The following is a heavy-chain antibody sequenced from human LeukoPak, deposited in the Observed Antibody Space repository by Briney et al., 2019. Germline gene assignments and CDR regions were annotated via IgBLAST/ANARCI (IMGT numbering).Heavy chain of an antibody. Sequence: GWSLRLSCAASGFTFSSYAMHWVRQAPGKGLEWVAVISYDGSNKYYADSVKGRFTISRDNSKNTLYLQMNSLRAEDTAVYYCIAVAVRFEEPLDAFDIWGQGTMVTVSS. CDR1: GFTFSSYA. D-gene: IGHD6-19*01. CDR2: ISYDGSNK. J-gene: IGHJ3*02. V-gene: IGHV3-30-3*01. CDR3: IAVAVRFEEPLDAFDI.